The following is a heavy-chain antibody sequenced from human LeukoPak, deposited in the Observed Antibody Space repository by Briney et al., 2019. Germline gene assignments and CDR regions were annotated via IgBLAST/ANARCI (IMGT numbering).Heavy chain of an antibody. CDR1: GFTFSSYE. Sequence: GGSLRLSCAASGFTFSSYEMNWVRQAPGKGLEWVSYITTSGRTIYYADSVKGRFTISRDNARNSLYLQMSSLRAEDTAVYYCATYTHWVAGDVWGQGTTVTVSS. CDR2: ITTSGRTI. CDR3: ATYTHWVAGDV. V-gene: IGHV3-48*03. J-gene: IGHJ6*02. D-gene: IGHD3-16*01.